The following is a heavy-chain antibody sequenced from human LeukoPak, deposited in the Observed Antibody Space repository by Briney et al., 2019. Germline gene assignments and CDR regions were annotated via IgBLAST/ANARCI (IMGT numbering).Heavy chain of an antibody. Sequence: GGSLRLSCAASGFTVSSNYMNWVRQAPGKGLEWISVIYSGGSTYYADSVKGRFTISRDNSKNTLYLQMNSLRAEDTAVYYCASGLTMILVADDAFDIWGQGTMVTVSS. CDR1: GFTVSSNY. CDR3: ASGLTMILVADDAFDI. D-gene: IGHD3-22*01. J-gene: IGHJ3*02. V-gene: IGHV3-53*01. CDR2: IYSGGST.